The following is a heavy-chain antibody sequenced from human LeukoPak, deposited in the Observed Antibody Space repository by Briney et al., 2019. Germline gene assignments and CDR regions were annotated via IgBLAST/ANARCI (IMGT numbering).Heavy chain of an antibody. J-gene: IGHJ4*02. V-gene: IGHV4-59*01. D-gene: IGHD6-13*01. Sequence: PSETLSLTCTVSSDSISSYYWSWIRQPPGKGLDWIGYIYYTGSTNYNPSLKSRVTISVDTSKNQFSLKLNSVTAADTAVYYCARASGYSSNWYYFDSWGQGTLVTVSS. CDR2: IYYTGST. CDR3: ARASGYSSNWYYFDS. CDR1: SDSISSYY.